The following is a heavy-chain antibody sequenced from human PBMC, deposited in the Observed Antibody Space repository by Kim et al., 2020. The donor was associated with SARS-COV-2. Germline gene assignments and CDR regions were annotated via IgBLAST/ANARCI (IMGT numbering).Heavy chain of an antibody. CDR3: ARRPKVNGPVDY. V-gene: IGHV4-59*08. D-gene: IGHD2-8*01. J-gene: IGHJ4*02. Sequence: NHNPPLKSRVPISVDTSKNQFSLKLSSVTAADTAVYYCARRPKVNGPVDYWGQGTLVTVSS.